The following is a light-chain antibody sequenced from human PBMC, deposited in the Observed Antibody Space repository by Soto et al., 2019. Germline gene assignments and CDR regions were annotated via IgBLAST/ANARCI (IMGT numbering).Light chain of an antibody. CDR2: AAS. CDR1: QGISSY. Sequence: AIRMTQSPSSFSASTGDRVTITCRASQGISSYLAWYQQKPGKAPKLPIYAASTLQSGVPSRFSGSGSGTDFTLTISCLQSEDFATYYCQQYYSYPRTFGQGTKVDIK. V-gene: IGKV1-8*01. J-gene: IGKJ1*01. CDR3: QQYYSYPRT.